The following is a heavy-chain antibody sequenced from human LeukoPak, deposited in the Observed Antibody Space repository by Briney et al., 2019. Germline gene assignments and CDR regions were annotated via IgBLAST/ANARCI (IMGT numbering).Heavy chain of an antibody. CDR2: ISSSSSYI. V-gene: IGHV3-21*01. CDR1: GFTFSSYS. J-gene: IGHJ6*02. D-gene: IGHD6-13*01. Sequence: KPGGSLRLSCAASGFTFSSYSMNWVRQAPGKGLEWVSSISSSSSYIYYADSVKGRFTISRDNAKNSLYLQMNSLRAEDTAVYYCARVEIAAAGWDDYYYYGMDVWGQGTTVTVSS. CDR3: ARVEIAAAGWDDYYYYGMDV.